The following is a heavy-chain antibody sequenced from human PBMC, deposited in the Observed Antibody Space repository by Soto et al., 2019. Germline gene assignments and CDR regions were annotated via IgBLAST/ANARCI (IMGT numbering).Heavy chain of an antibody. CDR1: GYTFTNYG. Sequence: SVYVSFKASGYTFTNYGISWVRQAPGQRLEWIGWLSAYNGNTNYAQKLQGRVTMTTDTSTSTAYMELRSLRSDDTAVYYCARERVVAATRWFDPWGQGTLVTVSS. CDR3: ARERVVAATRWFDP. D-gene: IGHD2-15*01. V-gene: IGHV1-18*04. CDR2: LSAYNGNT. J-gene: IGHJ5*02.